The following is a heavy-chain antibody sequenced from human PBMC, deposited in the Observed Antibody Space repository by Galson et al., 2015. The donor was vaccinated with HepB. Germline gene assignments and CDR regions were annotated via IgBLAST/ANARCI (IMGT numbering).Heavy chain of an antibody. CDR1: GYTFASFD. CDR3: ARSLGYNTNWCDY. Sequence: SVKVSCKVSGYTFASFDINWVRQATGQGLEWMGWMKPGSGNTGYARKFQGRVTMTRDTSINTAYMELSSLTSEDTAVYYCARSLGYNTNWCDYWGQGVLVTVST. D-gene: IGHD1-14*01. CDR2: MKPGSGNT. J-gene: IGHJ4*02. V-gene: IGHV1-8*01.